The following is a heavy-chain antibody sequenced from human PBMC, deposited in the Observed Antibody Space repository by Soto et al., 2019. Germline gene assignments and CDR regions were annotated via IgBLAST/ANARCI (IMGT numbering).Heavy chain of an antibody. CDR3: AKAPWIEFAPYFDY. J-gene: IGHJ4*02. Sequence: GGSLRLSCVASGFTFRNYAMSWVRQAPGKGLEWVSAIGGSGDQIFYADSVRGRFTISRDNSKNTLYLQMDSLRAEDTAVYSCAKAPWIEFAPYFDYWGLGT. V-gene: IGHV3-23*01. CDR2: IGGSGDQI. CDR1: GFTFRNYA. D-gene: IGHD2-2*03.